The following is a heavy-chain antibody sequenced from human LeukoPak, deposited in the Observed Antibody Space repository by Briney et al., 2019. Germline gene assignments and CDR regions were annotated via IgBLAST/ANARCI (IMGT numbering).Heavy chain of an antibody. CDR1: GGSISSYY. J-gene: IGHJ4*02. V-gene: IGHV4-59*12. CDR2: IYYSGST. CDR3: ARESFAGVPYYFDY. D-gene: IGHD2/OR15-2a*01. Sequence: PSETLSLTCTVSGGSISSYYWSWIRQPPGNGLEWIGYIYYSGSTYYNPSLKSRVTISVDTSKNQFSLELSSVTAADTAVYYCARESFAGVPYYFDYWGQGTLVTVSS.